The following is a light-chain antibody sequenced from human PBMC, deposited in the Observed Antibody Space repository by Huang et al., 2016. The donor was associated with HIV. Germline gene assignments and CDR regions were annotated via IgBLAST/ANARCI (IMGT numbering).Light chain of an antibody. Sequence: DIQMTQFPTSLSASVEDKVTLTCRAGQTIDKYLNWYQQKSGRAPKLLSYGASNLQSGVPSRFSGRGSETHFSLTINNLQPDDSATYYCQQSYRIPRTFGQGTKLEI. V-gene: IGKV1-39*01. CDR3: QQSYRIPRT. CDR1: QTIDKY. CDR2: GAS. J-gene: IGKJ2*01.